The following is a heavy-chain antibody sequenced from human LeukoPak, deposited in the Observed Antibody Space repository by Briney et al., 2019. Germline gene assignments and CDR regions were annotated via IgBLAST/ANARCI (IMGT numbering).Heavy chain of an antibody. D-gene: IGHD1-26*01. CDR2: IIPIFGTA. CDR1: GGTFSSYA. J-gene: IGHJ4*02. CDR3: ATDRANESGSYWYY. V-gene: IGHV1-69*01. Sequence: GSSVKVSCKASGGTFSSYAISWVRQAPGQGLEWMGGIIPIFGTANYAQKFQGRVTITADESTSTAYMELSSLRSEDTAVYYCATDRANESGSYWYYWGQGTLVTVSS.